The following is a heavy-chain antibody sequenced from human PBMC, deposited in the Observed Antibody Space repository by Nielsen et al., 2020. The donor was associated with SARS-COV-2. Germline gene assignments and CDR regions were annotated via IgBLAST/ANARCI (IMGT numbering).Heavy chain of an antibody. J-gene: IGHJ4*02. Sequence: GESLKISCAASGFTFSSYGMNWVRQAPGKGLEWVSSISSSSSYIYYADSVKGRFIISRDNAKNSLYLQMNSLRAEDTAVYYCARRADSGSYYEVASPSYFDHWGQGTLVTVSS. D-gene: IGHD1-26*01. CDR2: ISSSSSYI. CDR1: GFTFSSYG. V-gene: IGHV3-21*01. CDR3: ARRADSGSYYEVASPSYFDH.